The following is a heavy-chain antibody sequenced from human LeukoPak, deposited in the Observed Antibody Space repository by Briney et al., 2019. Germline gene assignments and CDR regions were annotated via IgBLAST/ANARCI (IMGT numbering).Heavy chain of an antibody. CDR3: ARPRPGWSSVMPYFDY. CDR2: IKHDGTDK. V-gene: IGHV3-7*01. D-gene: IGHD3-16*01. Sequence: PGGSLRLSCAASGFTFSSYGMSWVRQAPGEGLEWVANIKHDGTDKYYVDSVKGRFTISRDNAKNSLFLQMNSLRAEDTAVYYRARPRPGWSSVMPYFDYWGQGTLVTVSS. CDR1: GFTFSSYG. J-gene: IGHJ4*02.